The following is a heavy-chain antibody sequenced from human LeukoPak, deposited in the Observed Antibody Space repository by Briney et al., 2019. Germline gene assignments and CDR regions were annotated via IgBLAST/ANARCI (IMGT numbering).Heavy chain of an antibody. CDR2: IYHSGST. D-gene: IGHD2-2*01. Sequence: SETLSLTCAVSGYSISSGYYWGWIRQPPGKGLEWIGSIYHSGSTYYNPSLKSRVTISVDTSKNQFSLKLSSVTAADTAVYYCARQQYQLLYNYYYMDAWGKGTTVTVSS. J-gene: IGHJ6*03. V-gene: IGHV4-38-2*01. CDR1: GYSISSGYY. CDR3: ARQQYQLLYNYYYMDA.